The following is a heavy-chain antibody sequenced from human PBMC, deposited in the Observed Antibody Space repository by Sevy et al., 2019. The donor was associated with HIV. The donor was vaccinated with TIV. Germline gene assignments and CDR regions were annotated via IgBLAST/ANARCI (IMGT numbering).Heavy chain of an antibody. CDR3: ARGKRYCSGGSCYVYGMDV. D-gene: IGHD2-15*01. J-gene: IGHJ6*02. CDR1: GFTFSSYS. CDR2: ISSSSSTI. V-gene: IGHV3-48*01. Sequence: GGSLRLSCAASGFTFSSYSMNWVRQAPGKGLEWVSYISSSSSTIYYADSVKGRFTISRDNAKNSLYLQMNSLRAEDTAVYYCARGKRYCSGGSCYVYGMDVWGQGTTVTVSS.